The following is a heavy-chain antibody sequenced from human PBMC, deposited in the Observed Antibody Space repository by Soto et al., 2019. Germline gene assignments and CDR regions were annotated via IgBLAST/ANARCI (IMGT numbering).Heavy chain of an antibody. V-gene: IGHV3-21*01. CDR1: GFAFNNYG. D-gene: IGHD2-2*01. CDR2: ISKSDYT. J-gene: IGHJ4*02. Sequence: PGGSLRLSCTVSGFAFNNYGINWVRQAPGKGLEWVSSISKSDYTYYSDSVKGRFAISRDNAKSSVSLQRNTLRVEDTAVYYCAREDIIIIPAVSDFWGQGTLVTVSS. CDR3: AREDIIIIPAVSDF.